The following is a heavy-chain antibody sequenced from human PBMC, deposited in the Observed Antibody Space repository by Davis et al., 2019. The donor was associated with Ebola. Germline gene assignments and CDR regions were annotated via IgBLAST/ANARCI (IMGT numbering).Heavy chain of an antibody. J-gene: IGHJ4*02. V-gene: IGHV3-23*01. CDR2: ISGSGGST. CDR1: GFTFSSYA. CDR3: AKRGLGPNRPFDY. Sequence: GESLKISCAASGFTFSSYAMSWVRQAPGKGLEWVSAISGSGGSTDYADSVKGRFTISRDNSRNTLYLQMNSLRAEDTAVYYCAKRGLGPNRPFDYWGQGTLVTVSS. D-gene: IGHD1-26*01.